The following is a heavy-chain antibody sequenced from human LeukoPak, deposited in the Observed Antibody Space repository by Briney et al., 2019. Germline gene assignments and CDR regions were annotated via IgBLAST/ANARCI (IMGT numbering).Heavy chain of an antibody. CDR1: GYTFTSYY. V-gene: IGHV1-46*01. Sequence: GASVKVSCKASGYTFTSYYMHWVRQAPGQGLEWMGIINPSGGSTSYAQKFQGRVTITRDMSTSTVYMELSSLRSEDTAVYYCARAAGATRAFDIWGQGTMVTVSS. J-gene: IGHJ3*02. CDR3: ARAAGATRAFDI. D-gene: IGHD2-15*01. CDR2: INPSGGST.